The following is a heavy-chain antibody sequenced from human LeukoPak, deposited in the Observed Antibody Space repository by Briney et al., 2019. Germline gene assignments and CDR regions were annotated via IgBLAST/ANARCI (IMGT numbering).Heavy chain of an antibody. CDR2: ISWNSGSI. Sequence: GGSLRLSCAASGFTFDDYAMHWVRQAPGKGLEWVSGISWNSGSIGYADSVKGRFTISRDNAKNSLYLQMNSLRAEDTAVYYCARGDFDPWGQGTLVTVSS. CDR3: ARGDFDP. D-gene: IGHD2-21*01. J-gene: IGHJ5*02. V-gene: IGHV3-9*01. CDR1: GFTFDDYA.